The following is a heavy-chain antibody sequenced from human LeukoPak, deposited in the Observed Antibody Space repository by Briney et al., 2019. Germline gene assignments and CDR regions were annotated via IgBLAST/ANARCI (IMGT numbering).Heavy chain of an antibody. CDR3: ARRNPWFDP. Sequence: GGSLRLSCAASGFTFSSYGMSWVRQAPGKGLEWVSAISGSGGATYYADSVKGRFTISRDNSRNTLYLQMSSLRAEDTAVYYCARRNPWFDPWDQGTLVTVSS. CDR1: GFTFSSYG. J-gene: IGHJ5*02. V-gene: IGHV3-23*01. CDR2: ISGSGGAT.